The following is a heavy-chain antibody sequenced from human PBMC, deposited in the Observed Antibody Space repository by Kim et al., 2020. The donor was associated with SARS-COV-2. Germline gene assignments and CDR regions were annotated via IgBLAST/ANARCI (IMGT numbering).Heavy chain of an antibody. CDR1: GGSFSNYY. D-gene: IGHD2-21*01. Sequence: SETLSLTCAVYGGSFSNYYWSWIRQSPGKGLEWIGEINHSGNTNYNPSLKSRVTISVDTSKNQFSLKLSSVTAADTAVYYCARIEGFDFDYWGQGTLVT. V-gene: IGHV4-34*01. J-gene: IGHJ4*02. CDR2: INHSGNT. CDR3: ARIEGFDFDY.